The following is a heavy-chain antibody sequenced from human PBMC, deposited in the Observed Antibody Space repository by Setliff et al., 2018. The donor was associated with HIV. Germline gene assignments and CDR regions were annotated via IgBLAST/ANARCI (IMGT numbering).Heavy chain of an antibody. Sequence: SETLSLTCAVSGYSISSGHHWGWIRQPPGKGLEWIGSIYHSGSTYSNPSLKSRIAISVDTSKNQFSLRLSSVTAADTAVYYCARENGRTNYYYYYGMDVWGQGTTVTVSS. CDR2: IYHSGST. V-gene: IGHV4-38-2*02. CDR3: ARENGRTNYYYYYGMDV. J-gene: IGHJ6*02. CDR1: GYSISSGHH.